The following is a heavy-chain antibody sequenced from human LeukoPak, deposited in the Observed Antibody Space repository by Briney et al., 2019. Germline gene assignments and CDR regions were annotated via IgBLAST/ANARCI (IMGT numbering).Heavy chain of an antibody. CDR2: IYLGDSET. CDR3: ARRDDSKAFDY. J-gene: IGHJ4*02. CDR1: GYSFTTYW. V-gene: IGHV5-51*01. Sequence: GESLKISCKGSGYSFTTYWIGWVRQMPGKGLEWVGIIYLGDSETRYSPSYQAQVTISDDKPISTAYLQWSSLQAADTAMYYCARRDDSKAFDYWGQGNLVTVSS. D-gene: IGHD3-22*01.